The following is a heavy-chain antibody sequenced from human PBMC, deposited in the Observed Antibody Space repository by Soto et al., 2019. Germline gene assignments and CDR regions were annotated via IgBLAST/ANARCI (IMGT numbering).Heavy chain of an antibody. CDR2: INGNSNSI. V-gene: IGHV3-48*02. Sequence: GGSLRLSCTASGFTFSAYSMNWVRQAPGKGLEWLAYINGNSNSIDYADSVQGRFSISRDNAKNSLYLQMNTLRDEDTAVYFCARAHSTDYWGQGTLVTVSS. J-gene: IGHJ4*02. CDR3: ARAHSTDY. CDR1: GFTFSAYS.